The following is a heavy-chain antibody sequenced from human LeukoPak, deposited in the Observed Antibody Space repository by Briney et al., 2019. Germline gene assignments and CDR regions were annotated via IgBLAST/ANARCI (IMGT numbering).Heavy chain of an antibody. J-gene: IGHJ4*02. CDR3: ARDSCSSTSCYPDY. Sequence: PGGSLRLSCAASGFTFSSYSMNWVRQAPGKGLEWVSYISSSSSTIYYADSVKGRFTISRDNAKNSLYLQMNSLRAEDTAVYYCARDSCSSTSCYPDYWSQGTLVTVSS. CDR1: GFTFSSYS. CDR2: ISSSSSTI. D-gene: IGHD2-2*01. V-gene: IGHV3-48*01.